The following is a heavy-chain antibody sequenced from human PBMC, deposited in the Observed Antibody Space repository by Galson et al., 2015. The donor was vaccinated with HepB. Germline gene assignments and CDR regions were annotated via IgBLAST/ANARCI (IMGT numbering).Heavy chain of an antibody. Sequence: SLRLSCAASGFTFSSYAMHWVRQAPGKGLEWVAVISYDGSNKYYADSVKGRFTISRDNSKNTLYLQMNSLRAEDTAVYYCARDSKHAFDIWGQGTMVTVSS. CDR1: GFTFSSYA. CDR3: ARDSKHAFDI. J-gene: IGHJ3*02. V-gene: IGHV3-30-3*01. CDR2: ISYDGSNK.